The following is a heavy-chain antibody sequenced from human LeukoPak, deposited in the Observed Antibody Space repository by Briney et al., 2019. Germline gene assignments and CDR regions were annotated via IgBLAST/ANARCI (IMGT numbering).Heavy chain of an antibody. V-gene: IGHV3-30*04. CDR2: ISYDGSNK. J-gene: IGHJ4*02. D-gene: IGHD3-22*01. CDR1: GFTFSSYA. Sequence: GRSLRLSCAASGFTFSSYAMHWVRQAPGKGLEWVAVISYDGSNKYYADSVKGRFTISRDNSKNTLYLQMNSLRAEDMAVYYCARALPYYYDSSGYYWDFDYWGQGTLVTVSS. CDR3: ARALPYYYDSSGYYWDFDY.